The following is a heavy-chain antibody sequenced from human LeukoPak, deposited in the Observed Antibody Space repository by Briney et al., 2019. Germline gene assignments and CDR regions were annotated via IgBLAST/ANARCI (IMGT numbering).Heavy chain of an antibody. CDR1: GYTFTSYY. Sequence: ASVKVSCKASGYTFTSYYMHWVRQAPGQGLEWMGIINPGGRSTTYAQKFQGRVTITADKSTSTAYMELSSLRSEDTAVYYCARASIAVAGTDYFDYWGQGTLVTVSS. CDR3: ARASIAVAGTDYFDY. D-gene: IGHD6-19*01. CDR2: INPGGRST. V-gene: IGHV1-46*01. J-gene: IGHJ4*02.